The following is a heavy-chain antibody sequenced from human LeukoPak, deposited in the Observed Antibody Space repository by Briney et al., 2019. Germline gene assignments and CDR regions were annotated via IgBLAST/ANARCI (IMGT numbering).Heavy chain of an antibody. D-gene: IGHD5-18*01. CDR1: GGSFSGYY. V-gene: IGHV4-34*01. Sequence: SETLSLTCAVDGGSFSGYYWGWIRQPPGKGLEWIGEINHSGSTNYNPSLKSRVTISVDTSKNQFSLKLSSVTAADTAVYYCARVDTAMDTYYFDYWGQGTLVTVSS. J-gene: IGHJ4*02. CDR2: INHSGST. CDR3: ARVDTAMDTYYFDY.